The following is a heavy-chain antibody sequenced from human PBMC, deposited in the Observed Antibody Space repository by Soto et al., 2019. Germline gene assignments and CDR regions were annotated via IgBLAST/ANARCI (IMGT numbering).Heavy chain of an antibody. CDR1: GFTFSSYA. D-gene: IGHD2-2*01. J-gene: IGHJ6*02. Sequence: PGGSLRLSCAASGFTFSSYAMHWVRQAPGKGLEWVAVISYDGSNKYYADSVKGRFTISRDNSKNTLYLQMNSLRAEDTAVYYCAREAAVPAARAYYYYYGMDVWGQGTTVTVSS. V-gene: IGHV3-30-3*01. CDR3: AREAAVPAARAYYYYYGMDV. CDR2: ISYDGSNK.